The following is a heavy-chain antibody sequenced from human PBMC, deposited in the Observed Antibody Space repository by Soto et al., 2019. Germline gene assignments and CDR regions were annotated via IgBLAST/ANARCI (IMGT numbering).Heavy chain of an antibody. V-gene: IGHV1-3*01. D-gene: IGHD6-19*01. CDR2: INAGNGNT. Sequence: QVPLVQSGAEVKKPGASVKVSCKASGYTFTSYAMHWVRQAPGQRLEWMGWINAGNGNTKYSQKFQGRVTITRDTSASTAYMELSSLRSEDTAVYYCARGSSSSGWPFDYWGQGTLVTVSS. CDR1: GYTFTSYA. J-gene: IGHJ4*02. CDR3: ARGSSSSGWPFDY.